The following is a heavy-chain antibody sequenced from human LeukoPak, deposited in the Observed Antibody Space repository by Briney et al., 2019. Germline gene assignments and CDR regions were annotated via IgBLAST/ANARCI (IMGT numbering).Heavy chain of an antibody. CDR3: ARTAPTYYYDSSGYGDY. D-gene: IGHD3-22*01. CDR1: GGSFSSDPYY. Sequence: SETLSLTCTVSGGSFSSDPYYWGWIRQPPGKGLELIGSIYYSGSTYYNPSLQSRVTISVDTSKNQFSLKLSSVTAADTAVYYCARTAPTYYYDSSGYGDYWGQGTLVTVSS. CDR2: IYYSGST. V-gene: IGHV4-39*07. J-gene: IGHJ4*02.